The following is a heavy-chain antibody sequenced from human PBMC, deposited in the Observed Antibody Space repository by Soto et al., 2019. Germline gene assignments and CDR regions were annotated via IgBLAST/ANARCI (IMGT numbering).Heavy chain of an antibody. CDR3: ATTRSYDSHRPFDY. CDR2: ISPYNGDT. J-gene: IGHJ4*02. V-gene: IGHV1-18*04. D-gene: IGHD3-16*01. Sequence: QVEVVQSGLEVKKPGASVKVSCRSSGYTFITYGISWVRQAPGQNLEWVGWISPYNGDTKFAEKFQGRLTLTTDTSTSTGYMELRSLTSDDTAVYFCATTRSYDSHRPFDYLGQGTLVTVSS. CDR1: GYTFITYG.